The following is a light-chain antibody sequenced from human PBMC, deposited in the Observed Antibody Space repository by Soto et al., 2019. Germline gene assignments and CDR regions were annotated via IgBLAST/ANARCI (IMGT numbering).Light chain of an antibody. J-gene: IGKJ4*01. Sequence: ELVLTQSPDTLSVSPGEPATLSCRASESASFNVVWYQQKLGQAPTLLVYDASTRATGIAARFSGAGSGPGFTLTISSLQSEECAVDTCQQHLKWRTSFGRGTRVDMK. V-gene: IGKV3-15*01. CDR3: QQHLKWRTS. CDR1: ESASFN. CDR2: DAS.